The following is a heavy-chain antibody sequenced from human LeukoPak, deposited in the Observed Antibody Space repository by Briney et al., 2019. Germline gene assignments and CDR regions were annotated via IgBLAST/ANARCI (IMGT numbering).Heavy chain of an antibody. CDR2: INPATGGA. D-gene: IGHD5-18*01. V-gene: IGHV1-2*02. J-gene: IGHJ4*02. CDR1: GYTFTSYY. Sequence: ASVKVSCKASGYTFTSYYIHWGRQAPGQGLEWVGLINPATGGAKYAQKFQGRVTMTRDTSISTAYMELSRLTSDDTAVYFCARGEELWFDYWGQGTLVTVSS. CDR3: ARGEELWFDY.